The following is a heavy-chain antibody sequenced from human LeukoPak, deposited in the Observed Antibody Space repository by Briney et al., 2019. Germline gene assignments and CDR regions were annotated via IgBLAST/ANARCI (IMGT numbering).Heavy chain of an antibody. CDR3: ARAPSEIGGYYPEYFRH. J-gene: IGHJ1*01. D-gene: IGHD3-22*01. Sequence: PGGSLRLSCAASGFTFSTYWMHWVRQAPGKGLVWVSRIKSDGGTNYADSVKGRFTIPRDNAKKTVSLQMNSLRPEDTGVYYCARAPSEIGGYYPEYFRHWGQGTLVTVSS. CDR2: IKSDGGT. CDR1: GFTFSTYW. V-gene: IGHV3-74*01.